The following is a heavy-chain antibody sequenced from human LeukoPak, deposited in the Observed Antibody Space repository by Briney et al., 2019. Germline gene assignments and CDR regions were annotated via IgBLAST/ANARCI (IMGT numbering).Heavy chain of an antibody. CDR1: GGSISRYY. J-gene: IGHJ4*02. CDR2: IYYSGST. CDR3: ARHQGSE. D-gene: IGHD2-15*01. V-gene: IGHV4-59*08. Sequence: SETLSLTCTISGGSISRYYWSWIRQPPGKGLEWIGYIYYSGSTNYNPSLKSRVTISVDTSKNQFSLKPSSVPAADTAVYYCARHQGSEWGQGILVTVSS.